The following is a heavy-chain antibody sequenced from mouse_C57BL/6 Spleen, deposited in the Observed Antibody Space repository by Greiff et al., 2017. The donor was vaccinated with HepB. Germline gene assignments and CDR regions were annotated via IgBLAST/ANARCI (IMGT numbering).Heavy chain of an antibody. CDR2: INPGSGGT. V-gene: IGHV1-54*01. CDR1: GYAFTNYL. Sequence: VQLQQSGAELVRPGTSVKVSCKASGYAFTNYLIEWVKQGPGQGLEWIGVINPGSGGTNYNEKFKGKATLTADKSSSTAYMQLSSLTSEDSAVYFCARGETAQATGFDYWGQGTTLTVSS. D-gene: IGHD3-2*02. J-gene: IGHJ2*01. CDR3: ARGETAQATGFDY.